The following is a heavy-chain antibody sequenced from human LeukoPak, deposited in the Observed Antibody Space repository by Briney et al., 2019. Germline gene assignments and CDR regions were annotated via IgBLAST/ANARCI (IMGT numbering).Heavy chain of an antibody. CDR1: GFTFSSYA. J-gene: IGHJ4*02. CDR2: ISGSGGST. D-gene: IGHD2-2*01. CDR3: AKRGYCSSTSCYVDY. V-gene: IGHV3-23*01. Sequence: GGSLRLPCAASGFTFSSYAMSWVRQAPGKGLEWVSAISGSGGSTYYADSVKGRFTISRDNSKNTPYLQMNSLRAEDTAVYYCAKRGYCSSTSCYVDYWGQGTLVTVSS.